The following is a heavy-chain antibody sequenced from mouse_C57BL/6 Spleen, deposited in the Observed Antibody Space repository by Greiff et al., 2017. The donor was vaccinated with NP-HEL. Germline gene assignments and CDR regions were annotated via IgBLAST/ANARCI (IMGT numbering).Heavy chain of an antibody. V-gene: IGHV1-18*01. CDR2: INPNNGGT. Sequence: VQLQQSGPELVKPGASVKIPCKASGYTFTDYNMDWVKQSHGKSLEWIGDINPNNGGTIYNQKFKGKATLTVDKSSSTAYMELRSLTSEDTAVYYCARRRISTHYFDYWGQGTTLTVSS. CDR3: ARRRISTHYFDY. D-gene: IGHD1-1*01. CDR1: GYTFTDYN. J-gene: IGHJ2*01.